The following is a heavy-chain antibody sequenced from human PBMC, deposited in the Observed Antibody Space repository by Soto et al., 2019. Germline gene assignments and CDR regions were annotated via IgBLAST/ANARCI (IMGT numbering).Heavy chain of an antibody. J-gene: IGHJ4*02. V-gene: IGHV1-69*01. CDR2: LTPISGAA. CDR1: GGSFNGYA. CDR3: ARHRLFYDSGSHSYVPYYFEN. Sequence: QVQLVQSGAEVKKPGSSVKVSCKASGGSFNGYAVSWVRQAPGRGLEWMGGLTPISGAATDAKNFQGRVSITADGSTTTAYLDLTSLTSEDTAIYFCARHRLFYDSGSHSYVPYYFENWGQGTLVSVSS. D-gene: IGHD1-26*01.